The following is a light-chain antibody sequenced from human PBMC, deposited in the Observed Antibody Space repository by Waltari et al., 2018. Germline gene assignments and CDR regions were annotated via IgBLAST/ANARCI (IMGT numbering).Light chain of an antibody. CDR2: DAS. J-gene: IGKJ1*01. V-gene: IGKV3-11*01. Sequence: EIVLTQSPATLSLSPGDRATLPCRASQSVSRHLAWYQQRPGRAPRLLVFDASYRATGIPARFSGAGSGTDFTLTISTLEPEDFAVYYCQHRSDWPWTFGQGTKVEI. CDR1: QSVSRH. CDR3: QHRSDWPWT.